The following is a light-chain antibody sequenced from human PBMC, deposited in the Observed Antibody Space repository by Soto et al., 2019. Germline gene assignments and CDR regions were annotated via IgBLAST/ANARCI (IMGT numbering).Light chain of an antibody. CDR3: QQYDNLPRT. V-gene: IGKV1-33*01. J-gene: IGKJ1*01. CDR1: QVISNY. Sequence: DIQMTQSPSSRSASVGDRVTITCQASQVISNYLNWYQQKPGKAPKLLIYDASNLETGVPSRFSGSGSGTDFTFTISSLQPEDIATYYCQQYDNLPRTFGQGTKVEIK. CDR2: DAS.